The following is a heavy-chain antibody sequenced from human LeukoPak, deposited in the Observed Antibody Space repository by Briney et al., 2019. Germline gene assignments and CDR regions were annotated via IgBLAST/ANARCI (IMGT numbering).Heavy chain of an antibody. CDR2: IYHSGST. Sequence: PSETLSLTCAVSGYSISSGYYWGWIRQPPGKGLEWIGSIYHSGSTYYNPSLKSRVTISVDTSKNQFSLKLSSVTAADTAVYYCARLSLVVVPAAANWFDPWGQGTLVTVSS. CDR3: ARLSLVVVPAAANWFDP. J-gene: IGHJ5*02. D-gene: IGHD2-2*01. V-gene: IGHV4-38-2*01. CDR1: GYSISSGYY.